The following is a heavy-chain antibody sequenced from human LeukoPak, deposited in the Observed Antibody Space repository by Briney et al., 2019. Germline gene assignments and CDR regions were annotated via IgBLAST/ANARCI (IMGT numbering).Heavy chain of an antibody. Sequence: GGSLRLSCAASGFTFSSYGMHWVRQAPGKGLEWVAFIRHDGSNKYYADSVKGRFTISRDNSKNTLYLQMNSLRAEDTAVYYCAKDFLYYDILTGYRVSDAFDIWGQGTMVTVSS. CDR1: GFTFSSYG. D-gene: IGHD3-9*01. CDR2: IRHDGSNK. V-gene: IGHV3-30*02. CDR3: AKDFLYYDILTGYRVSDAFDI. J-gene: IGHJ3*02.